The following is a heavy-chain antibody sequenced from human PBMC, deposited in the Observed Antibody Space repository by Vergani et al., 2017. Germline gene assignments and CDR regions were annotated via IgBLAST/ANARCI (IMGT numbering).Heavy chain of an antibody. CDR2: ISSNGGST. CDR3: VKEGGYCSSTSCYTTSFDY. J-gene: IGHJ4*02. Sequence: EVQLVESGGGLVQPGGSLRLSCSASGFTFSSYAMHWVRQAPGKGLEYVSAISSNGGSTYYADSVKGRFTISRDNSKNTLYLQMSSLRAEDTAVYYCVKEGGYCSSTSCYTTSFDYWGQGTLVTVSS. D-gene: IGHD2-2*02. V-gene: IGHV3-64D*06. CDR1: GFTFSSYA.